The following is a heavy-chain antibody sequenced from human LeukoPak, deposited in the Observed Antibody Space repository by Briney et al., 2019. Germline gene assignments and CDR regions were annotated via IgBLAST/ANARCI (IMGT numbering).Heavy chain of an antibody. Sequence: SETLSLTCTVSNYSISSSYYWSWIRQPAGKGLEWIGRIYISGSTNYNPSLKSRVTMSVDTSKNQFSLKLSSVTAADTAVYYCARDRGTWNDDGFDYWGQGTLVTVSS. D-gene: IGHD1-1*01. CDR2: IYISGST. CDR3: ARDRGTWNDDGFDY. V-gene: IGHV4-4*07. J-gene: IGHJ4*02. CDR1: NYSISSSYY.